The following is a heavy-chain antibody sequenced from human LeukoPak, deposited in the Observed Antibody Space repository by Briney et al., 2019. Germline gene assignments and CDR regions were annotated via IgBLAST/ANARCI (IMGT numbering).Heavy chain of an antibody. V-gene: IGHV1-69*05. J-gene: IGHJ6*03. CDR2: IIPIFGTA. Sequence: VASVKVSCKASGGTFSSYAISWVRQAPGQGLEWMGGIIPIFGTANYAQKFQGRVTITTDESTSTAYMELSSLRSEDTAVYYCARVKRGARYYYYYMDVWAQATAVTVSS. D-gene: IGHD3-10*01. CDR1: GGTFSSYA. CDR3: ARVKRGARYYYYYMDV.